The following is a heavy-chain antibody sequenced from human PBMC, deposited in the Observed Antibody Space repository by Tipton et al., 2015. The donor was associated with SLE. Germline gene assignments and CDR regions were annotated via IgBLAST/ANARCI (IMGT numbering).Heavy chain of an antibody. Sequence: SLRLSCAASGFTFDDYAMHWVRQAPGKGLEWVSLISWDGGSTYYADSVKGRFTISRDNSKNSLYLQMNSLRAEDTALYYCAKDWGDYSSFDYWGQGTLVTVSS. CDR3: AKDWGDYSSFDY. D-gene: IGHD4-11*01. CDR1: GFTFDDYA. J-gene: IGHJ4*02. V-gene: IGHV3-43D*04. CDR2: ISWDGGST.